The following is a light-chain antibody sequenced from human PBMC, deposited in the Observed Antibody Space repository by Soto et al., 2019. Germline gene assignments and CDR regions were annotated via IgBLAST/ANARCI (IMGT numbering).Light chain of an antibody. Sequence: QSALTQPASVSGSPGQSITISCTGTSSDVGGYNYVSWYQQHPGKAPKLMIYEVSNRPSGVSNCFSGSKSGNTASLTISGIQAEDEADYYCSSYTSSTTPWVFGGGTKLTVL. J-gene: IGLJ3*02. CDR1: SSDVGGYNY. V-gene: IGLV2-14*01. CDR3: SSYTSSTTPWV. CDR2: EVS.